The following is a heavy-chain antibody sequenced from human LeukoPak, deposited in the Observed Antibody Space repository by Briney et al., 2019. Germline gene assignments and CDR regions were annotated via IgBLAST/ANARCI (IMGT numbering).Heavy chain of an antibody. CDR2: IYSAGST. CDR3: ARAATYS. V-gene: IGHV3-66*01. CDR1: GFTVSSNY. Sequence: GGSLRLSCAASGFTVSSNYMSWVRQAPGKGLEWVSVIYSAGSTYYADSVKGRFTISRDNSKNTLCLQMNSLRAEDTAVYYCARAATYSWGQGTLVTVSA. D-gene: IGHD6-25*01. J-gene: IGHJ5*02.